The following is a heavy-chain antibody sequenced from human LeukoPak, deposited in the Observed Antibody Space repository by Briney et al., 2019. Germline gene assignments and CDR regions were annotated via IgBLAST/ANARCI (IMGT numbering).Heavy chain of an antibody. CDR2: ITGSGGST. CDR3: AKDSSLGYDSSGYYDY. V-gene: IGHV3-23*01. CDR1: GFTFSNYA. J-gene: IGHJ4*02. D-gene: IGHD3-22*01. Sequence: GGSLRLSCAASGFTFSNYAMTWVRQAPGKGLEWVSTITGSGGSTYYADSVKGRFTISRDNSKNTLYLQMDSLRAEDTAVYYCAKDSSLGYDSSGYYDYWGQGTLVTVSS.